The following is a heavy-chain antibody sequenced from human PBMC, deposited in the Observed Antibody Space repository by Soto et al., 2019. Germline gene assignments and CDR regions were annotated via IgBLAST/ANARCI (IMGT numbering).Heavy chain of an antibody. CDR1: SYTFTSYG. CDR2: ISAYNGNT. J-gene: IGHJ4*02. Sequence: ASVKVSGKASSYTFTSYGISWVRQASGQGLEWMGWISAYNGNTNYAQKLQGRVTMTTDTSTSTAYMELRSLRSDDTAVYYCARARRYYDFWSGYPRPYYFDYWGQGTLVTVSS. D-gene: IGHD3-3*01. CDR3: ARARRYYDFWSGYPRPYYFDY. V-gene: IGHV1-18*01.